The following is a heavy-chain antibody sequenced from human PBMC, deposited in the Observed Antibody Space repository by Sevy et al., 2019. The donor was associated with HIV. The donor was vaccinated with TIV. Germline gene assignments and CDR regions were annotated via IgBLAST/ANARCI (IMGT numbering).Heavy chain of an antibody. D-gene: IGHD2-8*01. CDR1: GYTFTSYG. Sequence: ASVKVSCKASGYTFTSYGISWVRQAPGQGLEWMGWISAYNGNTDYAQKIQGRVTMTTDTSTSTAYVELRSLRSDDTAVYYCARSIKGCTNGVCQSDYWGQGTLDTVSS. CDR3: ARSIKGCTNGVCQSDY. V-gene: IGHV1-18*01. J-gene: IGHJ4*02. CDR2: ISAYNGNT.